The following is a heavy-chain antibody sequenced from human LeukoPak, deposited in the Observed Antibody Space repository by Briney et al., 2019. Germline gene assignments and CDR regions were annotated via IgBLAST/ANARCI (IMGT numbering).Heavy chain of an antibody. V-gene: IGHV3-66*01. Sequence: GGSLRLSCAAPGFTVSDNYMSWVRQAPGKGLERVSVIYSGGSTYYADSVKGRFTISRDNSKNTLYLQMNSLRAEYTAVYYCARDFMATITGCWGQGALVTVAS. CDR3: ARDFMATITGC. D-gene: IGHD5-24*01. CDR2: IYSGGST. J-gene: IGHJ4*02. CDR1: GFTVSDNY.